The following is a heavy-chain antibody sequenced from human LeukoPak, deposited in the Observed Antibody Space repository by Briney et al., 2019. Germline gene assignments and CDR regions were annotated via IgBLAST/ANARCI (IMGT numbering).Heavy chain of an antibody. CDR3: ARSLPYGTTWYGRSDF. D-gene: IGHD6-13*01. CDR1: GFPFNAYW. CDR2: IRQDGDTK. J-gene: IGHJ4*02. Sequence: GSLRLSCAASGFPFNAYWMTWVRQAPGKGLEWVANIRQDGDTKYYVDSVKGRFTISRDNAMNSLYLQMNSLRAEDTAIYYCARSLPYGTTWYGRSDFWGQGTLVTVSS. V-gene: IGHV3-7*03.